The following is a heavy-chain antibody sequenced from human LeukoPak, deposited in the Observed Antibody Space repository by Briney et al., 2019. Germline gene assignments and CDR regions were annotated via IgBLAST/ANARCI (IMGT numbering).Heavy chain of an antibody. J-gene: IGHJ3*02. D-gene: IGHD3-10*01. V-gene: IGHV4-61*10. CDR3: ARLPYYGSGSFRAFDI. CDR1: GGSISSGLHY. Sequence: SETLSLTCTVFGGSISSGLHYWSWIRQPAGKGLEWIGEINHSGSTNYNPSLKSRVSISVDTSKNQSSLKLSSVTAADTAVYYCARLPYYGSGSFRAFDIWGQGTMVTVSS. CDR2: INHSGST.